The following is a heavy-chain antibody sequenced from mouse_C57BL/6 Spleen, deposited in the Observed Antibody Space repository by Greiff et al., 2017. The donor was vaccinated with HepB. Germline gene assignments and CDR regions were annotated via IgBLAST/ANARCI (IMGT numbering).Heavy chain of an antibody. Sequence: QVQLKESGAELARPGASVKLSCKASGYTFTSYGISWVKLRTGQGLEWIGEIYPRSGNTYYNEKFKGKATLTADKSSSTAYMELRSLTSEDSAVYFCAREGQLRLDDYWGQGTTLTVSS. D-gene: IGHD3-2*02. CDR2: IYPRSGNT. CDR3: AREGQLRLDDY. J-gene: IGHJ2*01. CDR1: GYTFTSYG. V-gene: IGHV1-81*01.